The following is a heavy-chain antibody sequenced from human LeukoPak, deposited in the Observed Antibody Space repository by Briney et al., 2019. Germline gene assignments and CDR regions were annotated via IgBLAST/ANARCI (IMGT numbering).Heavy chain of an antibody. CDR3: ARGNWNSGSYYYYYYYMDV. V-gene: IGHV4-38-2*02. D-gene: IGHD1-7*01. Sequence: PSETLSLTCTVSGYSISSGYYWGWIRQPPGKGLEWIGSIYHSGSTYYNPSLKSRVTISVDTSKNQFSLKLSSVTAADTAVYYCARGNWNSGSYYYYYYYMDVWGKGTTVTVSS. J-gene: IGHJ6*03. CDR2: IYHSGST. CDR1: GYSISSGYY.